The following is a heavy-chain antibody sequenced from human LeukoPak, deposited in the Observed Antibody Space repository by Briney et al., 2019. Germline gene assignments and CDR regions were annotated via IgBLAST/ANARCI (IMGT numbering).Heavy chain of an antibody. CDR2: ISGSGSMT. CDR3: AREYYDSSGYYYDH. CDR1: GFTFSSYA. J-gene: IGHJ5*02. Sequence: GSLRLSCAASGFTFSSYAIAWVRRAPGKGLKWVSTISGSGSMTYYADSVKGRFTISRNSSRNTLYLQMNSLRAEDTAVYHCAREYYDSSGYYYDHWGQGTLVTVSS. D-gene: IGHD3-22*01. V-gene: IGHV3-23*01.